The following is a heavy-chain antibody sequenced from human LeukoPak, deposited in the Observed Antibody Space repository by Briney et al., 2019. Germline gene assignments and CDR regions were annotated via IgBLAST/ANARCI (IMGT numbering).Heavy chain of an antibody. CDR3: ATVAAAGDFDY. V-gene: IGHV4-59*08. D-gene: IGHD6-13*01. CDR2: IFNSGST. CDR1: GGSINTYY. Sequence: SETLSLTCTVSGGSINTYYWTWIRQTPGKGLEWIGYIFNSGSTNYNPSLKSRVTISVDTSKNQFSLKLSSVTAADTAVYYCATVAAAGDFDYWGQGTLVTVSS. J-gene: IGHJ4*02.